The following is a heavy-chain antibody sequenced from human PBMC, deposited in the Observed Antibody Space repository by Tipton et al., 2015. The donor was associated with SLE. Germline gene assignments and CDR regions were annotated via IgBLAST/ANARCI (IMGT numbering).Heavy chain of an antibody. D-gene: IGHD3-10*01. CDR2: VYHSGST. J-gene: IGHJ3*02. V-gene: IGHV4-38-2*01. CDR1: RYSISSAYS. CDR3: ATFRDIVQGVIGAFNI. Sequence: TLSLTCVVSRYSISSAYSWGFVRTPSGKGPEWIGTVYHSGSTHYNPSLQRRVTISVDTSKNQFFLKLTSVTAADTAVYYCATFRDIVQGVIGAFNIWGQETMVTVSS.